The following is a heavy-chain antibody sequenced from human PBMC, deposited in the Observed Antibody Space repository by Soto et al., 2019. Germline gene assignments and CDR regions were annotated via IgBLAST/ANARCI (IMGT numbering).Heavy chain of an antibody. Sequence: QVQLVQSGAEVKKPGASVKVSRKASGYTFNMYGITWVRQAPGQGLEWMGWISAYNGYTNYAQKLQGRVTMTTDTSTSTAYMELRSLRSDDTAVYYCARQDVVVPRSIPEFDPWGQGTLVTVSS. CDR2: ISAYNGYT. CDR3: ARQDVVVPRSIPEFDP. J-gene: IGHJ5*02. CDR1: GYTFNMYG. D-gene: IGHD2-2*02. V-gene: IGHV1-18*04.